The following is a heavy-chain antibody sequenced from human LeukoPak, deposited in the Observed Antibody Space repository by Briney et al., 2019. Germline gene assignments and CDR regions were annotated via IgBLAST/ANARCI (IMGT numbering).Heavy chain of an antibody. CDR3: ASLAGGYFFDH. CDR2: ISSSSTYI. V-gene: IGHV3-21*01. D-gene: IGHD1-26*01. J-gene: IGHJ4*02. Sequence: GGSLRLSCAASGFTFSSYSMNWVRQAPGKGLEWVSAISSSSTYIYYADSVKGRCTISRDNAKNSLYLQINSPRVEDTAVYYCASLAGGYFFDHWGQGTLVTVSS. CDR1: GFTFSSYS.